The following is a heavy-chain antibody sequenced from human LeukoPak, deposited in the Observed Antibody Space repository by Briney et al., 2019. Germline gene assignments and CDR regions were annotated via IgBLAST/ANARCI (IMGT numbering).Heavy chain of an antibody. CDR1: AFTFSHHW. Sequence: QSGGSLRLSCTASAFTFSHHWMHWVRQAPGKGLEWVAIISHDGSEKSYVDSVKGRFTISRDNAKNSLYLQMNSLRAEDTAVYYCARDHWRRLDYWGQGTLVTVSS. CDR3: ARDHWRRLDY. D-gene: IGHD3-3*01. CDR2: ISHDGSEK. J-gene: IGHJ4*02. V-gene: IGHV3-7*03.